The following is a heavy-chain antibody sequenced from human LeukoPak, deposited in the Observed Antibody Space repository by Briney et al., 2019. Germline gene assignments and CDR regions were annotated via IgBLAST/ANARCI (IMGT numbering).Heavy chain of an antibody. J-gene: IGHJ4*02. Sequence: GGSLRLSCAASGFTFSSYGMHWVRQAPGKGLEWVAVISYDGSNKYYADSVKGRFTISRDNSKNTLYLQMNSLRAEDTAVYYCARDRYYCSGGSCYYFDYWGQGTLVTVSS. CDR2: ISYDGSNK. CDR3: ARDRYYCSGGSCYYFDY. CDR1: GFTFSSYG. V-gene: IGHV3-30*03. D-gene: IGHD2-15*01.